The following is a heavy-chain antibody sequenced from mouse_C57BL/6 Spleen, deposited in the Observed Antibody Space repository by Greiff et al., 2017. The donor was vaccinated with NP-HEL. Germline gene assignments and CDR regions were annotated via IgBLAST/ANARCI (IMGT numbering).Heavy chain of an antibody. Sequence: EVQLQQSGPELVKPGASVKISCKASGYTFTDYYMNWVKQSHGKSLEWIGDINPNNGGTSYNQKFKGKATLTVDKSSSTAYMELRSLTSEDSAVYYCARPDLRRVYAMDYWGQGTSVTVSS. V-gene: IGHV1-26*01. CDR3: ARPDLRRVYAMDY. CDR1: GYTFTDYY. CDR2: INPNNGGT. J-gene: IGHJ4*01.